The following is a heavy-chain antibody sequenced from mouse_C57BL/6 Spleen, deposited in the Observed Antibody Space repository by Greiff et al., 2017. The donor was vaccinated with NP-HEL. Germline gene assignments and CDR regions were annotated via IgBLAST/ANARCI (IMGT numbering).Heavy chain of an antibody. CDR3: ARTHGGCSPYDIDY. CDR1: GYSFPGYF. Sequence: VQLQQSGPELVKPGASVKISCKASGYSFPGYFMTWVTQSPGQSLEWIGRINPYNGDIFYNQKFKGKATLTVDKSSSTAYMELRSLTSEDFAVYYCARTHGGCSPYDIDYWGQGTTLTVSS. J-gene: IGHJ2*01. D-gene: IGHD1-1*01. V-gene: IGHV1-37*01. CDR2: INPYNGDI.